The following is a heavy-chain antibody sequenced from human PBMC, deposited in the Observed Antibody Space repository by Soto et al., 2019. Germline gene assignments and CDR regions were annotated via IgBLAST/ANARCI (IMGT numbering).Heavy chain of an antibody. V-gene: IGHV1-8*01. Sequence: QVQLGQSGAEAKKPGASVKVSCKASGYTFSSHDINWMRQATGQGLEWMGWMNPNSGRTNYAQKFQGRATMTRDTSRSTAYMESSNLRSGDKAKYDCASYIRTTWGQGTLVTVSA. CDR3: ASYIRTT. D-gene: IGHD2-2*01. J-gene: IGHJ5*02. CDR2: MNPNSGRT. CDR1: GYTFSSHD.